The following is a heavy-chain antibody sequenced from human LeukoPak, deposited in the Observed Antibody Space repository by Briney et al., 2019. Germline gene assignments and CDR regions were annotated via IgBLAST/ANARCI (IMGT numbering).Heavy chain of an antibody. CDR3: AHAYGSILDAFDI. CDR1: GGSISSSSYY. Sequence: PSETLSLTCTVSGGSISSSSYYWGWIRQPPGKGLERIGSIYYSGSTYYNPSLKSRVTISVDTSKNQFSLKLSSVAAADTAVYYCAHAYGSILDAFDIWGQGTMVTVSS. V-gene: IGHV4-39*01. D-gene: IGHD2-8*01. CDR2: IYYSGST. J-gene: IGHJ3*02.